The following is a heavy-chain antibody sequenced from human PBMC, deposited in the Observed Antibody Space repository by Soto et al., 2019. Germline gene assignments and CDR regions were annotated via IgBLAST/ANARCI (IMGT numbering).Heavy chain of an antibody. CDR3: ARERDVPYYYYGMDV. V-gene: IGHV1-18*01. J-gene: IGHJ6*02. Sequence: QVQLVQSGGEVKKPGASVKVSCKASGYTFTSYGISWVRQAPGQGLEWMGWISGYNGKTNYAQKVQDRVTMTTDTSTSTVYMELRSLRSDDTAVYYCARERDVPYYYYGMDVWGQGTTVTVSS. D-gene: IGHD2-21*02. CDR1: GYTFTSYG. CDR2: ISGYNGKT.